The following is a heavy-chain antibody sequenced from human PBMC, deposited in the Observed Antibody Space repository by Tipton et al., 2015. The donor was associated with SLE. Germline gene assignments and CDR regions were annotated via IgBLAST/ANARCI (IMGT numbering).Heavy chain of an antibody. J-gene: IGHJ4*02. V-gene: IGHV4-59*12. CDR3: VVCSPASCAYFDY. CDR2: IYHSGST. Sequence: LRLSCAVSGGSINGYYWHWFRQPPGRELEWIGYIYHSGSTNYNPSLKSRVTMSVDTSKNQFSLKLSSVTAADTAVYYCVVCSPASCAYFDYWGQGRLVTVSS. CDR1: GGSINGYY. D-gene: IGHD2-2*01.